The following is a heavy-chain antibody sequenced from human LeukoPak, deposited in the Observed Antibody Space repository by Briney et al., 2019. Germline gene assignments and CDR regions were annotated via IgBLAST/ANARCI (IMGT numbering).Heavy chain of an antibody. Sequence: GASVKVSCKASGGTFSSYAISWVRQAPGQGLEWMGGIIPIFGTANYAQKFQGRVTITADESTSTAYMELSSLRSEDTAVYYCASGMSTVTGSSWYFDYWGQGTLVTVSS. J-gene: IGHJ4*02. CDR1: GGTFSSYA. CDR2: IIPIFGTA. D-gene: IGHD4-17*01. CDR3: ASGMSTVTGSSWYFDY. V-gene: IGHV1-69*13.